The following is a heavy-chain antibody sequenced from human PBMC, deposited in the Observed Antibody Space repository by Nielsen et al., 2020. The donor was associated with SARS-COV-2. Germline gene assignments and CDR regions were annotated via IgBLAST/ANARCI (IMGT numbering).Heavy chain of an antibody. V-gene: IGHV3-30*03. D-gene: IGHD1-26*01. Sequence: GGSLRLSCAASGFTFSRFGMHWVRQAPGKGLEWVAEMSPDGSYEYYPDSVRGRFTVSRDNSKNTLYLQMNSLRAEDTAVYYCARGKEWELNYWGQGTLVTVSS. CDR2: MSPDGSYE. CDR1: GFTFSRFG. CDR3: ARGKEWELNY. J-gene: IGHJ4*02.